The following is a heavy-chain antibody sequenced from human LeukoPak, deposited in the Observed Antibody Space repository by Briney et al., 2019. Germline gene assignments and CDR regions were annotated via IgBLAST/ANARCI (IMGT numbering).Heavy chain of an antibody. CDR1: GFTFSSYA. CDR2: ISYDGSNK. Sequence: PGGSLRRSGAASGFTFSSYAMHWVGQGPGKGREGVAVISYDGSNKYYADSVKGRFTISRDNSKNTLYLQMNSLRAEDTAVYYCARDYMSGYYYYGMDVWGQGTTVTVSS. V-gene: IGHV3-30-3*01. D-gene: IGHD3-3*01. J-gene: IGHJ6*02. CDR3: ARDYMSGYYYYGMDV.